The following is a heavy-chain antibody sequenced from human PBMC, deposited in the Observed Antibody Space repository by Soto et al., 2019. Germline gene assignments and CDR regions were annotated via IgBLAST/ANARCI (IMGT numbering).Heavy chain of an antibody. J-gene: IGHJ6*02. D-gene: IGHD3-3*01. CDR3: ARLDDFWRRDGMDV. V-gene: IGHV1-3*01. CDR2: INAGNGNT. CDR1: GYTFTSYA. Sequence: QVQLVQSGAEVKKPGASVKVSCKASGYTFTSYAMHWVRQAPGQRLEWMGWINAGNGNTKYSQKFQGRVTITRDTSASTAYMELSSLRSEDTAVYYCARLDDFWRRDGMDVWGQGTTVTVSS.